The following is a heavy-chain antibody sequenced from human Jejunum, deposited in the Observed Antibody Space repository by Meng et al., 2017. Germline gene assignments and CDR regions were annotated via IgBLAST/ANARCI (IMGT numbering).Heavy chain of an antibody. V-gene: IGHV3-23*04. J-gene: IGHJ4*02. Sequence: VQLVGAGGGLVQPGGSLRLSCAASGFTYNRYVMRWVRQAPGKGLEWVSAISDSGDKTYYADSVKGRFTISRDNSKNTLYLQMNSLRAEDTAVYYCAKGWDSSGGDYSYWGQGTLVTVSS. CDR3: AKGWDSSGGDYSY. D-gene: IGHD6-19*01. CDR1: GFTYNRYV. CDR2: ISDSGDKT.